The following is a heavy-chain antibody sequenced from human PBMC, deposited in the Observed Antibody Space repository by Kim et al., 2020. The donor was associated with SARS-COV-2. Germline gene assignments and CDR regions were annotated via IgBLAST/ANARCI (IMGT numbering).Heavy chain of an antibody. J-gene: IGHJ6*02. CDR3: ARTPSYYYGMDV. Sequence: KYYADSVKGRFTISRDNSKNTLYLKMNSLRAEDTAVYYCARTPSYYYGMDVWGQGTTVTVSS. V-gene: IGHV3-33*01. CDR2: K.